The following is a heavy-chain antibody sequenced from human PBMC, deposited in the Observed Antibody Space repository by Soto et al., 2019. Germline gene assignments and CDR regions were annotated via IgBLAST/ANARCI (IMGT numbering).Heavy chain of an antibody. CDR3: AKDLPKYDFWSKYYYYGMDV. CDR1: GFTFSSYG. D-gene: IGHD3-3*01. CDR2: ISYDGSNK. Sequence: GGSLRLSCAASGFTFSSYGMHWVRQAPGKGLEWVAVISYDGSNKYYADSVKGRFTISRDNSKNTLYLQMNSLRAEDTAVYYCAKDLPKYDFWSKYYYYGMDVWGQGTTVTVSS. J-gene: IGHJ6*02. V-gene: IGHV3-30*18.